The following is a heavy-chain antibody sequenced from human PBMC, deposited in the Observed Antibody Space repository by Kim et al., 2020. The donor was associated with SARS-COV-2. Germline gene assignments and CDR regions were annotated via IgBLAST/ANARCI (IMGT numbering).Heavy chain of an antibody. CDR1: GYTLTELS. V-gene: IGHV1-24*01. CDR3: ATPRILGYCSGGSCHDAFDI. Sequence: ASVKVSCKVSGYTLTELSMHWVRQAPGKGLEWMGGFDPEDGETIYAQKFQGRVTMTEDTSTDTAYMELSSLRSEDTAVYYCATPRILGYCSGGSCHDAFDIWGQGKMVTVSS. D-gene: IGHD2-15*01. CDR2: FDPEDGET. J-gene: IGHJ3*02.